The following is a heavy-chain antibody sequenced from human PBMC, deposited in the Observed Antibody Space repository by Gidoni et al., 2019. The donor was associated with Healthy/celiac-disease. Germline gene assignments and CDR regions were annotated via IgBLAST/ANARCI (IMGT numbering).Heavy chain of an antibody. D-gene: IGHD3-3*01. CDR1: GFTFSSYW. CDR3: AGSDFWSGYRFDY. V-gene: IGHV3-7*01. Sequence: EVQLVESGGGLVQPGGSLRLSCAASGFTFSSYWMSWVRQAPGKGLEWVANIKQDGSEKYYVDSVKGRFTISRDNAKNSLYLQMNSLRAEDTAVYYCAGSDFWSGYRFDYWGQGTLVTVSS. J-gene: IGHJ4*02. CDR2: IKQDGSEK.